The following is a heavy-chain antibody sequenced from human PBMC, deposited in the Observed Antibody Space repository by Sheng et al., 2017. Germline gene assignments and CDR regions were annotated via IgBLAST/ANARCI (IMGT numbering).Heavy chain of an antibody. Sequence: QVQLVESGGGVVQPGRSLRLSCAASGFTFSSYGMHWVRQAPGKGLEWVAVISYDGSNKYYVDSVKGRFTISRDNSKNTLYLQMNSLRAEDTAVYYCAKGVGQWPSYYYGMDVWGQGTTVTVSS. CDR3: AKGVGQWPSYYYGMDV. CDR1: GFTFSSYG. D-gene: IGHD6-19*01. J-gene: IGHJ6*02. CDR2: ISYDGSNK. V-gene: IGHV3-30*18.